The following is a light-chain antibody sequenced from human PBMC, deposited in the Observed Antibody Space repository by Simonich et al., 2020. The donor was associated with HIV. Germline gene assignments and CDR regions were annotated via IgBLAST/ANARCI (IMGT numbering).Light chain of an antibody. CDR2: DAS. CDR3: QQFNSYPQT. V-gene: IGKV1-13*02. CDR1: QGISSA. J-gene: IGKJ5*01. Sequence: AIQLTQSPSSLSASVGDRVTITCRTSQGISSALAWYQQKPGKAPKILIYDASSLERGVPSRFSGSGSGTDFTLTISSLQPEDFATYYCQQFNSYPQTFGQGTRLEIK.